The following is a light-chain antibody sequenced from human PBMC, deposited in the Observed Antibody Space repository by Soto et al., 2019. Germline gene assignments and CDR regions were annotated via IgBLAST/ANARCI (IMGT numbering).Light chain of an antibody. CDR2: GVS. J-gene: IGKJ1*01. Sequence: EIVLTQSPGTLSLSPGEGATLACRASQTISSNFLAWYQQKPGQAPRLPIYGVSIRATGIPDRFSGSGSGTDFTLTISRLEPEDFAVYYCQQCGSSPWTFGQGTTVEIK. CDR1: QTISSNF. CDR3: QQCGSSPWT. V-gene: IGKV3-20*01.